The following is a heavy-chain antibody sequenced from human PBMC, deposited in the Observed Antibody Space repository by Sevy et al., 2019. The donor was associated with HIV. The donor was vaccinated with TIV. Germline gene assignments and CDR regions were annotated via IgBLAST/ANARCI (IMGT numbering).Heavy chain of an antibody. V-gene: IGHV3-53*01. CDR3: ARAGTGSYRAYFDY. D-gene: IGHD1-26*01. J-gene: IGHJ4*02. CDR1: EFIVSSSY. CDR2: LYSGGSI. Sequence: GGSLRLSCAASEFIVSSSYMSWVRQAPGKGLEWVSILYSGGSIYYAASVKGRFAVSRDNSKNTLYLQMNSLRAEDTAVYYCARAGTGSYRAYFDYWGQGTLVTVSS.